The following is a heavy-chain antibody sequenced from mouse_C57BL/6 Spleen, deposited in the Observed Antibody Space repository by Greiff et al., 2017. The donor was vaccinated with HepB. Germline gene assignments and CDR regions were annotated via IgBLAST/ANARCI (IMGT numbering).Heavy chain of an antibody. D-gene: IGHD4-1*01. CDR3: ARSLGRRYFDC. J-gene: IGHJ2*01. CDR1: GYTFTDYN. CDR2: NNPNNGGT. V-gene: IGHV1-18*01. Sequence: EVQLQESGPELVKPGASVKIPCKASGYTFTDYNMDWVKQSHGKGLEWIGDNNPNNGGTIYNQKFKGKATLTVDKSSSTAYMELRSLTSEDTAVYYCARSLGRRYFDCWGQGTTLTVAS.